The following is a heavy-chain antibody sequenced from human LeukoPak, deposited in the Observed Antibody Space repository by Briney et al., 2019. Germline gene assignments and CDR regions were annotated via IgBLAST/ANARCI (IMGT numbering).Heavy chain of an antibody. CDR3: ARDLGEGRSWIQLLTWDY. V-gene: IGHV3-30-3*01. CDR1: GFTFSSYA. D-gene: IGHD5-18*01. CDR2: ISYDGSNK. Sequence: PGGSLRLSCAASGFTFSSYAMHWVRQAPGKGLEWVAVISYDGSNKYYADSVKGRFTISRDNAKNSLYLQMNSLRAEDTAVYYCARDLGEGRSWIQLLTWDYWGQGTLVTVSS. J-gene: IGHJ4*02.